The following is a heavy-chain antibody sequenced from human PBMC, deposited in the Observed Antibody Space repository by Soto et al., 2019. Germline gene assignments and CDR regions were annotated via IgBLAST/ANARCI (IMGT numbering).Heavy chain of an antibody. CDR2: IFGGGTT. V-gene: IGHV3-53*01. Sequence: WGALLVSCASSVFTVSMNYMNWVRQAPGKGLEWVSVIFGGGTTYYADSVKGRFAISRDNSKNTVDLQMNSLRAEDTAVYYCGRGISGRYGFDPWGQGTLVTVSS. CDR3: GRGISGRYGFDP. D-gene: IGHD1-26*01. J-gene: IGHJ5*02. CDR1: VFTVSMNY.